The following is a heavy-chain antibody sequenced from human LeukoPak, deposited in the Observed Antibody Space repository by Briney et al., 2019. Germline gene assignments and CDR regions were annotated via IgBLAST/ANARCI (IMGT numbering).Heavy chain of an antibody. V-gene: IGHV4-34*01. CDR2: INHSGST. Sequence: SETLSLTCAVYGGSFSGYYWSWIRQPPGKGLEWIGEINHSGSTNYNPSLKSRVTTSVDTSKNQFSLKLSSVTAADTAVYYCARGWGYCSSTSCRYYYYYYGMDVWGQGTTVTVSS. J-gene: IGHJ6*02. CDR1: GGSFSGYY. D-gene: IGHD2-2*01. CDR3: ARGWGYCSSTSCRYYYYYYGMDV.